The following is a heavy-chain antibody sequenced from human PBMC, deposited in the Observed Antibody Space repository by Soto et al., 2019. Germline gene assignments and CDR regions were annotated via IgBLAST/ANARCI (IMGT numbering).Heavy chain of an antibody. Sequence: QVQLQQWGAGLLKPSETLSLTCAVYGGSFSGYYWSWIRQPPGKGLEWIGEINHSGSTNYNPSLKRRVTISVDTSKNQFSLKLSSMTAADTAVYYCARGSAFSSGWYRYWGQGTVVTVSS. D-gene: IGHD6-19*01. CDR2: INHSGST. J-gene: IGHJ4*02. CDR1: GGSFSGYY. CDR3: ARGSAFSSGWYRY. V-gene: IGHV4-34*01.